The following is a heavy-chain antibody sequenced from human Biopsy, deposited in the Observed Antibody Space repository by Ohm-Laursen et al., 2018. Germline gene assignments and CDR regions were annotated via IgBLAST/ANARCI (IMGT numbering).Heavy chain of an antibody. J-gene: IGHJ6*02. V-gene: IGHV3-11*01. D-gene: IGHD4-23*01. CDR1: GFSFSDYH. CDR3: ARDTRWSPYSMDV. Sequence: GSLRLSCAASGFSFSDYHMRWIRQAPGRGLEWVSYISGGGTIYYGDSMKGRVTISRDNAKNSLYLQMHSLRADDTAVYYCARDTRWSPYSMDVWGQGTTVTVSS. CDR2: ISGGGTI.